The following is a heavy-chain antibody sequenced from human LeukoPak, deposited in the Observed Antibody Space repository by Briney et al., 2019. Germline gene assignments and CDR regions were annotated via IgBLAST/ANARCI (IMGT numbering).Heavy chain of an antibody. CDR1: GGTFSSYA. CDR3: AGRNRKYYYDSSGYYPYYYYGMDV. D-gene: IGHD3-22*01. V-gene: IGHV1-69*13. CDR2: IIPIFGTA. J-gene: IGHJ6*02. Sequence: EASVKVSCKASGGTFSSYAISWVRQAPGQGLEWMGGIIPIFGTANYAQKFQGRVTITADESTSTAYMELSSLRSEDTAVYYCAGRNRKYYYDSSGYYPYYYYGMDVWGQGTTVTVSS.